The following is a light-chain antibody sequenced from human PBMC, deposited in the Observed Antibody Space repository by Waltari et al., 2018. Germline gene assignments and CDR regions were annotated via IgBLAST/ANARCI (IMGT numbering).Light chain of an antibody. CDR1: SSDIGGSND. CDR2: DVT. CDR3: SSYTSTNTVI. J-gene: IGLJ2*01. V-gene: IGLV2-14*03. Sequence: QSALTQPASVSGSPGQSITIPCTGTSSDIGGSNDFSWYQQHPGKAPKLMIFDVTKRPSGVSDRFSGSKSGNTASLTISGLHTDDESDYYCSSYTSTNTVIFGGGTKVTVL.